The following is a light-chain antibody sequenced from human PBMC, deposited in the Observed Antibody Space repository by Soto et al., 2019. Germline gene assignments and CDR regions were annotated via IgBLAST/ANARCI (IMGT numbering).Light chain of an antibody. CDR1: QSVSSY. CDR3: QQRCNWFAFT. CDR2: DAS. J-gene: IGKJ4*01. Sequence: EIVLTQSPATLSLSLGERATISCRASQSVSSYLAWYQQKPGQAPRLLIYDASNRATGIPARFSGSGSGTDFSLPISSIVHDDFVVYYCQQRCNWFAFTFGGGAKVEIK. V-gene: IGKV3-11*01.